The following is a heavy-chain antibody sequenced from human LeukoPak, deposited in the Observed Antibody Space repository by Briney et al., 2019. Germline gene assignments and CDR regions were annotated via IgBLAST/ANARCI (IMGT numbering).Heavy chain of an antibody. J-gene: IGHJ4*02. CDR3: ARGPTVTTDY. D-gene: IGHD4-17*01. Sequence: SEALSLTCTVSGASFNNYSCHWIRQPPGKGLEWIGYMYYSGSTDYNPSLKSRVTMSLDTSKNQFSLNLSSVTAADTAVYYCARGPTVTTDYWGQGILVTVSS. CDR1: GASFNNYS. CDR2: MYYSGST. V-gene: IGHV4-59*01.